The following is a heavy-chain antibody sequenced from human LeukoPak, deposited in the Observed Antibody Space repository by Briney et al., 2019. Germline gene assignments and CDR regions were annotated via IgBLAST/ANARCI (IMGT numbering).Heavy chain of an antibody. CDR3: ASGLWTMIVVVHGWFAP. J-gene: IGHJ5*02. CDR2: INHSGST. CDR1: GGSFSGYY. D-gene: IGHD3-22*01. V-gene: IGHV4-34*01. Sequence: SETLSLTCAVYGGSFSGYYWSWIRQPPGKGLEWIGEINHSGSTNYNPSLKSRVTISVDTSKNQFSLKLSSVTGADTAVYYCASGLWTMIVVVHGWFAPWGQGTLVTVSS.